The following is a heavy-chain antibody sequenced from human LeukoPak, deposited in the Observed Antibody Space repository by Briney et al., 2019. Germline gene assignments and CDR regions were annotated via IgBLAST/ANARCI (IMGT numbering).Heavy chain of an antibody. V-gene: IGHV3-30*02. D-gene: IGHD3-22*01. J-gene: IGHJ4*02. Sequence: GGSLRLSCAASGFTFSSYGMHWVRQAPCKGLDWVAFIRYDGSNKYYADSVKGRFTISRDNSKNTLYLQMNSLRAEDTAVYYCAKGRKGDYYDCSGQSDYWGQGTLVTVSS. CDR2: IRYDGSNK. CDR1: GFTFSSYG. CDR3: AKGRKGDYYDCSGQSDY.